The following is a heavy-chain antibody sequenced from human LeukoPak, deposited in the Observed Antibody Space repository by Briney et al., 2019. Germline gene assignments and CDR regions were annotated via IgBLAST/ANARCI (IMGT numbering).Heavy chain of an antibody. CDR3: ARGSLYCSGGSCYSGVVDY. V-gene: IGHV4-4*07. J-gene: IGHJ4*02. Sequence: SETLSLTCTVSGGSISSYYWSWIRQPAGKGLEWIGRIYTSGSTNYNPSLKSRVTMSVDTSKNQFSLKLSSVTAADTAVYYCARGSLYCSGGSCYSGVVDYWGQGTLVTVSS. CDR1: GGSISSYY. D-gene: IGHD2-15*01. CDR2: IYTSGST.